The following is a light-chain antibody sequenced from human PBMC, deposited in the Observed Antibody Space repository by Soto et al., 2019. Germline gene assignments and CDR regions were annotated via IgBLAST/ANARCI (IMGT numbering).Light chain of an antibody. Sequence: QSALTQPASVSGSPGQSITVSCIGTSSDVGDYNYVSWYQQHPEKAPKLMIYDVSNRPSGVSNRVSGSKSANTASLTISGLQAEDEAYYYCSSYASSNTQVFGGGPKVTVL. CDR1: SSDVGDYNY. CDR2: DVS. V-gene: IGLV2-14*01. CDR3: SSYASSNTQV. J-gene: IGLJ2*01.